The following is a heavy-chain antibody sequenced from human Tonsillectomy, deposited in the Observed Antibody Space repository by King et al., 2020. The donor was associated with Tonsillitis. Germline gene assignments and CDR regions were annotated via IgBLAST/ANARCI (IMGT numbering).Heavy chain of an antibody. D-gene: IGHD6-13*01. CDR3: ARAAAGDDAFDF. CDR2: IYYTGGT. V-gene: IGHV4-31*01. Sequence: QVQLQESGPGLVKPSQTLSLTCTVSGGSINSGDYYWSWIRQHPGKGLEWIGYIYYTGGTYYNPSLKSLVTISVDTSKNQFSLKLSSVTAADTAVYYCARAAAGDDAFDFWGPGTMVTVSS. CDR1: GGSINSGDYY. J-gene: IGHJ3*01.